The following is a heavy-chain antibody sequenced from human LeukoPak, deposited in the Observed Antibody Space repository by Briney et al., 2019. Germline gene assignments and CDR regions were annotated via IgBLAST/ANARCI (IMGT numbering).Heavy chain of an antibody. CDR1: GGSISSGDYY. J-gene: IGHJ3*02. D-gene: IGHD6-13*01. CDR3: ARGSPLDAFDI. Sequence: SETLSLTCTVSGGSISSGDYYWSWIRQPPGKGLEWIGYIYYSGSTYYNPSLKSRFTISVDTSKNQFSLKLSSVTAADTAVYYCARGSPLDAFDIWGQGTMVTVSS. V-gene: IGHV4-30-4*01. CDR2: IYYSGST.